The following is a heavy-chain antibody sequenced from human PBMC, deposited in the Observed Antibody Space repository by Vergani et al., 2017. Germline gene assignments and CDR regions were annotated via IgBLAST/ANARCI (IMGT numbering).Heavy chain of an antibody. CDR1: GFTFDDSA. CDR3: AKDQFSGYAL. Sequence: EVQLLESGGGLVQPGGSLRLSCAASGFTFDDSAMHWVRQAPGKGLEWVSGISWNSGSIGYADSVKGRFTISRDNAKNSLYLQMNSLRAEDTAVYYCAKDQFSGYALWGRGTLVTVSS. D-gene: IGHD5-12*01. V-gene: IGHV3-9*01. J-gene: IGHJ2*01. CDR2: ISWNSGSI.